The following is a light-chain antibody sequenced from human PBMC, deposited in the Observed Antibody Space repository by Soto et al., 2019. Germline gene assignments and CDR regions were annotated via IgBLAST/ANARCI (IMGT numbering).Light chain of an antibody. V-gene: IGKV1-33*01. J-gene: IGKJ4*01. CDR2: DAS. Sequence: DIQMTQSPSSLSASVGDRVTITCQASQDISNYLNWYQQKPGKAPKLLIFDASNLEAGVPSRFSGSGSGTDFTFPISCLQPEDIATFYCQQYDNLPLTFGGGTKVEIK. CDR1: QDISNY. CDR3: QQYDNLPLT.